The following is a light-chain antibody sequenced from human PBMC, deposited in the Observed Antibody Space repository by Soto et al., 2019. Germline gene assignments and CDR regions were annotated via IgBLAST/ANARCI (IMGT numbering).Light chain of an antibody. V-gene: IGLV2-14*01. CDR3: SSYTSSSTRV. Sequence: QSALTQPASVSGSPGQSITISCTGTSSDVGGYNYVSWYQQHPGKAPKLMIYEVSNRPSGVSNRFSGSKSGNTASLTISGLQAEDEADYYCSSYTSSSTRVFGNGTKVIVL. J-gene: IGLJ1*01. CDR1: SSDVGGYNY. CDR2: EVS.